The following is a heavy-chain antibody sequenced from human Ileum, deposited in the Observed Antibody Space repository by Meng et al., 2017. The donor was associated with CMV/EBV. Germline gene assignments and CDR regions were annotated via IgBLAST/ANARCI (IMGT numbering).Heavy chain of an antibody. V-gene: IGHV1-2*06. CDR1: GYTFTGYY. Sequence: QVQLVQSGAEVKKPGASVKVSCQASGYTFTGYYMHWVRQAPGQGLEWTGRINPDTGGTNYAQKFQGRVTMTRDTSISTAYMELSRLTSDDTAVYFCMTVTGNYPYWGQGALVTVSS. CDR2: INPDTGGT. CDR3: MTVTGNYPY. J-gene: IGHJ4*02. D-gene: IGHD1-7*01.